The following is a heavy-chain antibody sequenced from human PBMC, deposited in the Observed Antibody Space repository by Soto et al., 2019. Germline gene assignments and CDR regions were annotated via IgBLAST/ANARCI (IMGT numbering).Heavy chain of an antibody. V-gene: IGHV1-8*01. CDR2: LNPNTGDS. CDR1: GYTFTSYD. Sequence: ASVKVSCKASGYTFTSYDIYWVRQATGQGLEWMGWLNPNTGDSGYAQKFQGRITVTSGTSINTVHMELSSLRSEDTAVYYCARRAETNGWNGFGADKYYFDFWGQGTLVTVSS. J-gene: IGHJ4*02. D-gene: IGHD3-3*01. CDR3: ARRAETNGWNGFGADKYYFDF.